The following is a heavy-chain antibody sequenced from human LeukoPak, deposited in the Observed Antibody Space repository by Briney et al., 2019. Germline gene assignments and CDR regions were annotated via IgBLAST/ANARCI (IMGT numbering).Heavy chain of an antibody. J-gene: IGHJ5*02. D-gene: IGHD3-10*01. CDR1: GYTFTGYY. CDR2: INPNSGGT. Sequence: ASVKVSCKASGYTFTGYYMHWVRQAPGQGLEWMGRINPNSGGTNYAQKFQGRVTMTRDTSISTAYMELSRLRSDDTAAYYCARDRTRGSGSKYNWFDPWGQGTLVTVSS. V-gene: IGHV1-2*06. CDR3: ARDRTRGSGSKYNWFDP.